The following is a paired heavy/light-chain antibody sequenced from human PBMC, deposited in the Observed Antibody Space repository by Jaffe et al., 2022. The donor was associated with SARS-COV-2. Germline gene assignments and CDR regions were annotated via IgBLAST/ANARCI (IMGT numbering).Heavy chain of an antibody. Sequence: QVQLVQSGAEVKKPGASVKVSCKASGYTFSRYGITWVRQAPGQGLEWMGWISAYKSNTNYAQKFQDRVTMTTDTSTSTAYLELRSLRSDDTAVYYCARDHYCTDVVCYTNPFDIWGQGTMVTVSS. V-gene: IGHV1-18*01. CDR3: ARDHYCTDVVCYTNPFDI. CDR2: ISAYKSNT. D-gene: IGHD2-8*01. J-gene: IGHJ3*02. CDR1: GYTFSRYG.
Light chain of an antibody. J-gene: IGKJ1*01. CDR3: LQYNSYPRT. CDR2: AAS. V-gene: IGKV1-17*01. Sequence: DIQMTQSPSSLSASVGDRVTITCRASQGIRNDLGWYQQKPGKAPKRLIYAASSLQSGVPSRFSGSGSGTEFTLTISSLQPEDFATYYCLQYNSYPRTFGQGTKVEIK. CDR1: QGIRND.